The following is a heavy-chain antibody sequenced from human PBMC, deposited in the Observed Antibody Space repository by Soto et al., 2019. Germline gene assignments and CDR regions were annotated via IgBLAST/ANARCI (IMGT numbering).Heavy chain of an antibody. D-gene: IGHD2-2*01. Sequence: LRLSCAASGFTFSSYSMNWVRQAPGKGLEWVSSISSSSSYIYYADSVKGRFTISRDNAKNSLYLQMNSLRAEDTAVYYCARDLPAGRYGMDVWGQGTTVTVSS. V-gene: IGHV3-21*01. CDR3: ARDLPAGRYGMDV. J-gene: IGHJ6*02. CDR2: ISSSSSYI. CDR1: GFTFSSYS.